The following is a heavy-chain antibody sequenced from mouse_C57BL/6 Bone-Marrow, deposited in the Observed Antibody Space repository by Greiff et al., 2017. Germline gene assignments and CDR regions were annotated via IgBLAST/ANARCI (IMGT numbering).Heavy chain of an antibody. Sequence: EVKVEESGGGLVQPGGSMKLSCAASGFTFSDAWMDWVRQSPETGLEWVAEIRNKANNHATYYAESVKGRFTISRDDSKSSVYLQMNSLRAEDTGIYYCTRSAYGYDVWFAYWGQGTLVTVSA. CDR3: TRSAYGYDVWFAY. CDR1: GFTFSDAW. CDR2: IRNKANNHAT. J-gene: IGHJ3*01. V-gene: IGHV6-6*01. D-gene: IGHD2-2*01.